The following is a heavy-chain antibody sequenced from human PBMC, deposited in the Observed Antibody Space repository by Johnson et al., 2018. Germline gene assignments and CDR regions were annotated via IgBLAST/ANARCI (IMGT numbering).Heavy chain of an antibody. J-gene: IGHJ3*01. Sequence: QVQLQESGPGLVKPSETLSLTCTVSGHSISTPTYYWGWIRQPPGKGLEWIGSIYSTGSTYYNPSLWSRVTISLHTSNNQFSLSLTSVTAADTAVYFCARRRANDPFDVWGQGTMVTVSS. D-gene: IGHD4/OR15-4a*01. CDR1: GHSISTPTYY. V-gene: IGHV4-39*07. CDR2: IYSTGST. CDR3: ARRRANDPFDV.